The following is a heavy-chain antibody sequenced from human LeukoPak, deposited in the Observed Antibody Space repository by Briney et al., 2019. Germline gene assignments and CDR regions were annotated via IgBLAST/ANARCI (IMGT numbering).Heavy chain of an antibody. CDR1: GGSFSGYY. Sequence: SETLSLTCAVYGGSFSGYYWSWIRQPPGKGLEWIGEINHSGSTNYNPSLKSRVTISVDTSKNQFSLKLSSVTAADTAVYYCARLVRRGYYYYYGMDVWGQGTTVTVSS. D-gene: IGHD1-1*01. CDR2: INHSGST. CDR3: ARLVRRGYYYYYGMDV. J-gene: IGHJ6*02. V-gene: IGHV4-34*01.